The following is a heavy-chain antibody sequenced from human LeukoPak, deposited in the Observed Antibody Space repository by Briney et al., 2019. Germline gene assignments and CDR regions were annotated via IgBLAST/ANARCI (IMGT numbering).Heavy chain of an antibody. CDR1: GGSFSGYY. CDR3: ARVISRSDS. D-gene: IGHD3-10*01. Sequence: SETLSLTCAVYGGSFSGYYWSWIRQPPGKGLEWIGEINHSGSTNYNPSLKSRVTISVDTSKNQFSLKLSSVTAADTAVYYCARVISRSDSWGQGTLVTVPS. J-gene: IGHJ4*02. V-gene: IGHV4-34*01. CDR2: INHSGST.